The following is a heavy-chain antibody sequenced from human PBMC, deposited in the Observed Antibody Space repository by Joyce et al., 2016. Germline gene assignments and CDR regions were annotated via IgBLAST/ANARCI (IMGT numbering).Heavy chain of an antibody. V-gene: IGHV3-48*01. J-gene: IGHJ5*01. CDR2: LDYAGNIV. Sequence: EVRLVASVGGLVRPGGSLRLSCTASGYIFSDYRMTWARQVPGNGPEFLSFLDYAGNIVHWADSVKGRSTFSRDNAKNSLDMQINDLRVEDTAVYYCARVGDGWFDYWGRGTLVIVSS. CDR3: ARVGDGWFDY. CDR1: GYIFSDYR.